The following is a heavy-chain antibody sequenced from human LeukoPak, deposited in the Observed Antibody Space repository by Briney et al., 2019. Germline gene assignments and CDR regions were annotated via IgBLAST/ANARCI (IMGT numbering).Heavy chain of an antibody. D-gene: IGHD3-9*01. V-gene: IGHV3-66*01. Sequence: GGSLRLSCAATGFTVSSNYMSWVRQAPGKGLEWVSVIYSGGSTYYADSVKGRFTISGDNSKNTLYLQMNSLRAEDTAVYYCASAGLRYFDWPGYPSDYWGQGTLVTVSS. J-gene: IGHJ4*02. CDR2: IYSGGST. CDR1: GFTVSSNY. CDR3: ASAGLRYFDWPGYPSDY.